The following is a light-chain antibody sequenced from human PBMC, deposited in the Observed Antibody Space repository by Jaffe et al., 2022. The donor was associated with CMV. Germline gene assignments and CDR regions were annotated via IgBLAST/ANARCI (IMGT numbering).Light chain of an antibody. V-gene: IGLV1-47*01. CDR3: AARDDSLSAWV. CDR1: SSNIGTNY. J-gene: IGLJ3*02. CDR2: RNN. Sequence: QSVLTQPPSASGTPGQRVTISCSGSSSNIGTNYVYWYQQLPGTAPKVLIYRNNQRPSGVPDRFSGSKSGTSASLAISGLRSEDEADYYCAARDDSLSAWVFGGGTKLTVL.